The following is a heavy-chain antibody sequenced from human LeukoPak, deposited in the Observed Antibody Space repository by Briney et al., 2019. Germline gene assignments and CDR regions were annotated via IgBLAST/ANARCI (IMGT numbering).Heavy chain of an antibody. CDR1: GFTFSSYA. V-gene: IGHV3-23*01. Sequence: GGSLRLSCAASGFTFSSYAMSWVRQAPGKGLEWVSAISGSGGSTYYADSVKGRFTISRDNSKNTLYLQMNSLRAEDTAVYYCARVYKDIVVVVAATPQAFDIWGQGTMVTVSS. CDR3: ARVYKDIVVVVAATPQAFDI. J-gene: IGHJ3*02. CDR2: ISGSGGST. D-gene: IGHD2-15*01.